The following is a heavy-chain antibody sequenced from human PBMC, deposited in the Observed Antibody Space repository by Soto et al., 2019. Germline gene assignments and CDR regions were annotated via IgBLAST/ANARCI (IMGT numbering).Heavy chain of an antibody. J-gene: IGHJ5*02. D-gene: IGHD3-22*01. V-gene: IGHV3-48*03. Sequence: GVLRLSCEASGFTFSSYEMNWVRQAPGKGLEWVSYISSSGSTIYYADSVKGRFTISRDNAKNSLYLQMNSLRAEDTAVYYCARDPMYYYDSSGYSPWGQGTMVTVSS. CDR2: ISSSGSTI. CDR1: GFTFSSYE. CDR3: ARDPMYYYDSSGYSP.